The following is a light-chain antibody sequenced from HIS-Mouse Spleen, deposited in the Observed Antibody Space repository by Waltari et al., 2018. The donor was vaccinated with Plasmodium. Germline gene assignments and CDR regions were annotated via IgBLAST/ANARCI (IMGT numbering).Light chain of an antibody. J-gene: IGLJ3*02. CDR3: YSTDSSGNHRV. Sequence: SYELTQPPSVSVSPGQTARITCSGDALPKKYAYWYQQKSGQAPVLVIYEDSKRPSGIPERFSGSSSGTMATVTISGAQVEDEVDYYCYSTDSSGNHRVFGGGTKLTVL. CDR1: ALPKKY. V-gene: IGLV3-10*01. CDR2: EDS.